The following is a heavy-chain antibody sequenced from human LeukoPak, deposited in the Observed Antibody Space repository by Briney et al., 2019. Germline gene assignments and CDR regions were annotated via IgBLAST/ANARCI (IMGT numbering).Heavy chain of an antibody. CDR1: GGTFSSYA. D-gene: IGHD6-13*01. V-gene: IGHV1-69*04. J-gene: IGHJ5*02. CDR2: IIPILGIA. CDR3: AREMQLVKTWFDP. Sequence: SVKVSCKASGGTFSSYAISWVRQAPGQGLEWMGRIIPILGIANYAQKFQGRVTITADKSTSTAYMELSSLRSEDTAVYYCAREMQLVKTWFDPWGQGTLVTVSS.